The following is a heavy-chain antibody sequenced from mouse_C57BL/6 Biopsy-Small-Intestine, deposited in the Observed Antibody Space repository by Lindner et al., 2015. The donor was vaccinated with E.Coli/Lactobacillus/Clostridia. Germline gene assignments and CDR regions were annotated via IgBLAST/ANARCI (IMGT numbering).Heavy chain of an antibody. V-gene: IGHV1-9*01. CDR3: ARRWGGHFDY. J-gene: IGHJ2*01. CDR1: GYTLNGYW. D-gene: IGHD3-3*01. CDR2: IVPGSDST. Sequence: VQLQESGAEVMKPGASVKVSCKATGYTLNGYWIEWVKQRPGHGLEWIGEIVPGSDSTNYNEKFKGKATFTADSSSNTAFMQLSSLTTEDSATYFCARRWGGHFDYWGQGTTLTVSS.